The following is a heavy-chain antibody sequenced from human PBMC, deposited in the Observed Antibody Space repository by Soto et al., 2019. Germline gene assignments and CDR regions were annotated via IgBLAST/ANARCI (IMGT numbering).Heavy chain of an antibody. CDR2: FDPEDGET. CDR1: GYTLTELS. V-gene: IGHV1-24*01. D-gene: IGHD6-19*01. J-gene: IGHJ5*02. CDR3: ATGVVVAVARIWFDP. Sequence: ASVKVSCKVSGYTLTELSMHWVRQAPGKGLEWMGGFDPEDGETIYAQKFQGRVTMTEDTSTDTAYMELSSLRSEDAAVYYCATGVVVAVARIWFDPWGQGTLVTVSS.